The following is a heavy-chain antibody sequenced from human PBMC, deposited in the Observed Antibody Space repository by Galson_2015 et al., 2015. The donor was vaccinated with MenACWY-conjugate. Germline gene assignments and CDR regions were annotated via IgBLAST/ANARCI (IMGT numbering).Heavy chain of an antibody. CDR1: EYSFTRFW. J-gene: IGHJ4*02. V-gene: IGHV5-51*01. Sequence: QSGAEVKKPGESLKISCKGSEYSFTRFWIGWVRQMHGKGLEWMGIIYPPDSDTKYSPSFQGQVTMSADKSITTTYLQWSSLKASDTAMYYCAIAIYDFWSGYSFDYWGQGTQVTVSS. CDR2: IYPPDSDT. CDR3: AIAIYDFWSGYSFDY. D-gene: IGHD3-3*01.